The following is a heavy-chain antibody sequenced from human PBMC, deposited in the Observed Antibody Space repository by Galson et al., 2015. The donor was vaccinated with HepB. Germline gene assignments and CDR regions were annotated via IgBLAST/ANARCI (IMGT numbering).Heavy chain of an antibody. CDR2: INPNSGGT. CDR3: ARDDIVVVPAASFDY. D-gene: IGHD2-2*01. Sequence: SVKVSCKASGYTFTGYYMHWVRQAPGQGLEWMGWINPNSGGTNYAQKFQGRVTMTRDTSISTAYMELSRLRSDDTAVYYCARDDIVVVPAASFDYWGQGTLVTVSS. CDR1: GYTFTGYY. J-gene: IGHJ4*02. V-gene: IGHV1-2*02.